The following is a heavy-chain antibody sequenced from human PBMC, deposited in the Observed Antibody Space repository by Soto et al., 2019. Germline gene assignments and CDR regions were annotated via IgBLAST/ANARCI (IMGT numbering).Heavy chain of an antibody. V-gene: IGHV3-33*01. CDR3: ARATEYSSSFYYFDY. J-gene: IGHJ4*02. CDR1: GFTFSSYG. Sequence: SGGSLRLSCAASGFTFSSYGMHWVRQAPGKGLEWVAVIWYDGSNKYYADSVKGRFTISRDNSKNTLYPQMNSLRAEDTAVYYCARATEYSSSFYYFDYWGQGTLVTVSS. CDR2: IWYDGSNK. D-gene: IGHD6-6*01.